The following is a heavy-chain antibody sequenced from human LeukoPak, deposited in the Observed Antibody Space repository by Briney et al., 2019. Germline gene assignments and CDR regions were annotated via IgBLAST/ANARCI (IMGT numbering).Heavy chain of an antibody. V-gene: IGHV4-4*09. D-gene: IGHD1-26*01. CDR3: ARQEGGGYYFDY. CDR2: IYTSGST. Sequence: SETLSLTCTVSGGSISSYYWIWIRQPPGEGLEWIGYIYTSGSTNYNPSLKGRVTISVDTSKNQFSLKLSSVTAADTAVYYCARQEGGGYYFDYWGQGTLVTVSS. J-gene: IGHJ4*02. CDR1: GGSISSYY.